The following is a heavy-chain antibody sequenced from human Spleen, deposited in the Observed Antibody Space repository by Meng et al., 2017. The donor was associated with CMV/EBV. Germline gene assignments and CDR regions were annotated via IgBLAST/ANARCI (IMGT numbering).Heavy chain of an antibody. CDR3: TRDGCSRTNCQSFAFDT. Sequence: GESLKISCTASGFSFGDYAMNWVRQAPGKGLEWVGFIRSKAYGGTTEYAASVKDRFIISRGDSKSIAYLQMNSLKTEDTAVYYCTRDGCSRTNCQSFAFDTWGQGTMVTVSS. CDR1: GFSFGDYA. D-gene: IGHD2-2*01. V-gene: IGHV3-49*04. J-gene: IGHJ3*02. CDR2: IRSKAYGGTT.